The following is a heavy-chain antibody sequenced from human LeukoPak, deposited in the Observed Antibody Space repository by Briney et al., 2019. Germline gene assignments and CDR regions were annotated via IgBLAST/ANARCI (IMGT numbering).Heavy chain of an antibody. CDR2: IRYDGSNK. CDR3: AKVKYSSSSRGVFDY. V-gene: IGHV3-30*02. CDR1: GFTFSSYG. D-gene: IGHD6-6*01. Sequence: PGGSLRLSCAASGFTFSSYGMHWVRQAPGKGLEWVAFIRYDGSNKYYADSVKGRFTISRDNSKNTLYMQMNSLRAEDTAVYYCAKVKYSSSSRGVFDYWGQGTLVTVSS. J-gene: IGHJ4*02.